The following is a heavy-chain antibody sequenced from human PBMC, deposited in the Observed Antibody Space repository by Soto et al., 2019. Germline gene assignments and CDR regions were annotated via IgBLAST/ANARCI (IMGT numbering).Heavy chain of an antibody. J-gene: IGHJ4*02. CDR3: TPLALKYNSDWYPLSD. Sequence: EVQLVESGGGLVKPGGSLRLSCAGSGFTFSNVWMNWVRQAPGKGLEWVGRIKSETDGGTIDYAAPVKGRFTISRDDSNNTLYLQMNRLKTVGTDTYYCTPLALKYNSDWYPLSDWGQGTRVTVSS. CDR2: IKSETDGGTI. CDR1: GFTFSNVW. D-gene: IGHD6-19*01. V-gene: IGHV3-15*07.